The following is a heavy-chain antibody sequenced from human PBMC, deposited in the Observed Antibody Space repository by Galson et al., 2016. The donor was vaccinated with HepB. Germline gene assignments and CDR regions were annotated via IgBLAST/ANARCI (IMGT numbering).Heavy chain of an antibody. V-gene: IGHV4-61*02. J-gene: IGHJ5*02. Sequence: TLSLTCTVSGGSISSGSYYWSWIRQPAGKGLEWIGRIYTSGSTNYNPSLKSRVTISVDTSKNQFSLKLSSVNAADTAVYYCARDFYQLWGWFDPWGQGTLVTVSS. CDR1: GGSISSGSYY. D-gene: IGHD2-2*01. CDR2: IYTSGST. CDR3: ARDFYQLWGWFDP.